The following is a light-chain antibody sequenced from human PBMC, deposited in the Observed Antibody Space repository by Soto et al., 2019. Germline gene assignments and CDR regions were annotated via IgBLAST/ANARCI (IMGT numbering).Light chain of an antibody. CDR2: KVS. CDR3: MQGTHWYT. V-gene: IGKV2-30*01. Sequence: DVVMTQSPLSLPVTLGQPASISCRSSQSVVYRDGNTYLNWLQQRPGQSPRRLIYKVSNRDSGVPDRFSGSGSGTDFTLTISRVEAEDVGVYYCMQGTHWYTFGQGTKLEI. CDR1: QSVVYRDGNTY. J-gene: IGKJ2*01.